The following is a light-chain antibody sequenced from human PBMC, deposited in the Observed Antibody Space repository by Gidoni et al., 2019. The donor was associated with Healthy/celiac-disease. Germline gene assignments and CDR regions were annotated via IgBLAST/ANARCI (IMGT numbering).Light chain of an antibody. V-gene: IGKV1-39*01. Sequence: DIQMTQSPPSLSASVGDRVTITCRASQSISSYLNWYQQKPGKAPKLLIYAASSLQRGVPSRFSGSGSGTDFTLTISSLQPEDFATYYCQQSYSTPPTFGGGTKVEIK. CDR2: AAS. CDR1: QSISSY. CDR3: QQSYSTPPT. J-gene: IGKJ4*01.